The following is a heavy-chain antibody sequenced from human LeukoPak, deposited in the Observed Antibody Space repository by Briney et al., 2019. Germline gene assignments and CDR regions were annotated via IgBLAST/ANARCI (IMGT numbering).Heavy chain of an antibody. CDR2: MNPNSGNT. CDR1: GYTFTSYD. CDR3: AGGQRRKMTTVTPVDYYYYMDV. J-gene: IGHJ6*03. V-gene: IGHV1-8*01. D-gene: IGHD4-11*01. Sequence: GASVKVSCKASGYTFTSYDINWVRQATGQGLEWMGWMNPNSGNTGYAQKFQGRVTMTRNTSISTAYMELSSLRSEDTAVYYCAGGQRRKMTTVTPVDYYYYMDVWGKGTTVTVSS.